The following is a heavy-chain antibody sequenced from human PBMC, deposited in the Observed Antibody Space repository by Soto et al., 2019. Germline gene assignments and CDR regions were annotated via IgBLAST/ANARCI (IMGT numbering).Heavy chain of an antibody. Sequence: ASVKVSCKASGYTFTSYDINWVRQATGQGLEWMGWMNPNSGNTGYAQKFQGRVTMTRNTSISTAYMELSSLRSEDTAVYYCARGGGMVYAAAYYYYYYMDVWGKGTTVTVSS. CDR1: GYTFTSYD. J-gene: IGHJ6*03. V-gene: IGHV1-8*01. CDR2: MNPNSGNT. D-gene: IGHD2-8*01. CDR3: ARGGGMVYAAAYYYYYYMDV.